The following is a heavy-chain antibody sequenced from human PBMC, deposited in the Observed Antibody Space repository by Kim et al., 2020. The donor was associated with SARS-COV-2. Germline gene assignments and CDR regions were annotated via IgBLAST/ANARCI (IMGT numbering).Heavy chain of an antibody. CDR3: AKDKSLGQLWNP. Sequence: GGSLRLSCEASGFTFSSYVMTWVRQAPGKGLEWVSSISASGGSTYYADSVKGRFTISRDNSKNTLYLQMSSLRAEDTAIYYCAKDKSLGQLWNPWGQGTL. CDR1: GFTFSSYV. D-gene: IGHD5-18*01. CDR2: ISASGGST. V-gene: IGHV3-23*01. J-gene: IGHJ5*02.